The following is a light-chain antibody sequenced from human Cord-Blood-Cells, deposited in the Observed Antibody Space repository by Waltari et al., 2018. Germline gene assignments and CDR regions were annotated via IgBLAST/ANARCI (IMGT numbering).Light chain of an antibody. CDR1: QSVSSY. CDR2: DAS. V-gene: IGKV3-11*01. Sequence: EIVLTQSPATLSLSPGERATLPCRASQSVSSYLAWYQQKPGQAPRLLIYDASNRATGIPARFSGSGSGTDFTLTISSLEPEDFAVYYCRQRSNWMYTFGQGTKLEIK. J-gene: IGKJ2*01. CDR3: RQRSNWMYT.